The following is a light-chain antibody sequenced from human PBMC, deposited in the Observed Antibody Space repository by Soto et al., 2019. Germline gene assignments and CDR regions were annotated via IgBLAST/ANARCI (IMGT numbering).Light chain of an antibody. V-gene: IGLV1-44*01. CDR2: SNN. CDR3: AACDDSLNYVI. J-gene: IGLJ2*01. Sequence: QSVLTQPPSASGTPGQRITISCSGTSSNVGGHTVNWHQQVPGTAPNLLIYSNNERPSGVPDRVWGSRSDTSASLAISGLQSGDEAEYYYAACDDSLNYVIFGGGTQLTVL. CDR1: SSNVGGHT.